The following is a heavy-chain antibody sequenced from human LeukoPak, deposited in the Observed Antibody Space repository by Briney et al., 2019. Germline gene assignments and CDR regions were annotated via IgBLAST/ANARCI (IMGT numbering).Heavy chain of an antibody. V-gene: IGHV1-46*01. CDR2: INPSGGTT. CDR3: ARALGVVAARGDWFDP. D-gene: IGHD2-15*01. J-gene: IGHJ5*02. Sequence: ASVKVSCKASGYTFTNHYMHWVRQAPGQGLQWMGIINPSGGTTNYAQKFQGRVTLTRDTSTSTVYMELSSLTSEDTAVYYCARALGVVAARGDWFDPWGQRTLVTVSS. CDR1: GYTFTNHY.